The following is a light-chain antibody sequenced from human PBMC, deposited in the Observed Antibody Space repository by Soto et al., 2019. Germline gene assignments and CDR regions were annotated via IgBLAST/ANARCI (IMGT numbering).Light chain of an antibody. CDR2: EVS. CDR1: SSDVGDYNY. Sequence: QSVLTQPASVSGSPGQSITISFTGTSSDVGDYNYVSWYQQHPGKAPKLMIYEVSNRPSGVSNRFSGSKSGNTASLTISGLQAEDVADYYCSSYTSSSTYVFGTGTKVTVL. CDR3: SSYTSSSTYV. J-gene: IGLJ1*01. V-gene: IGLV2-14*01.